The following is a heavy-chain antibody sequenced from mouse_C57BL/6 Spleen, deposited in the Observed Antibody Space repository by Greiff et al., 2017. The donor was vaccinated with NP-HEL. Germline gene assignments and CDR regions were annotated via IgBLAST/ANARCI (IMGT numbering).Heavy chain of an antibody. D-gene: IGHD1-1*01. CDR3: ARERYWTTVVALGYYAMDY. CDR1: GYTFTSYW. J-gene: IGHJ4*01. CDR2: IDPSDSET. V-gene: IGHV1-52*01. Sequence: VQLQQPGAELVRPGSSVKLSCKASGYTFTSYWMHWVKQRPIQGLEWIGNIDPSDSETHYNQKFKDKATLTVDKSSSTAYMQLSSLTSEDSAVYYCARERYWTTVVALGYYAMDYWGQGTSVTVSS.